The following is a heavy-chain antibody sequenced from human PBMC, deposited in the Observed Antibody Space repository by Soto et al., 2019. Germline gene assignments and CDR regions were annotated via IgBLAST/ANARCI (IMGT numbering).Heavy chain of an antibody. CDR1: GFTFSSYA. CDR3: AREPGGDYGDY. Sequence: EVQLLESGGGLVQPGGSLRLSCAASGFTFSSYAMSWVRQAPGKGLEWVSYISSSGSTIYYADSVKGRFTISRDNAKNSLFLQMNSLRAEDTAVYYCAREPGGDYGDYWGQGTLVTVSS. D-gene: IGHD4-17*01. CDR2: ISSSGSTI. J-gene: IGHJ4*02. V-gene: IGHV3-48*04.